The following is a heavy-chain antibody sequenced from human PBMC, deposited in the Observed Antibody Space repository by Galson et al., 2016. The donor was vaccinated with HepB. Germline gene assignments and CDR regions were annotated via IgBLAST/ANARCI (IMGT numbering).Heavy chain of an antibody. D-gene: IGHD6-13*01. Sequence: SLRLSCAAPGFTFSSYDMHWVRQATGNGLEWVSAIGTAGDTFYPGSVQGRFTISRENAKNSLYLQMNSLRAGDTAVYYCAKEQYTSRWYAEYYFDYWGQGTLVTVSS. CDR3: AKEQYTSRWYAEYYFDY. CDR2: IGTAGDT. V-gene: IGHV3-13*04. J-gene: IGHJ4*02. CDR1: GFTFSSYD.